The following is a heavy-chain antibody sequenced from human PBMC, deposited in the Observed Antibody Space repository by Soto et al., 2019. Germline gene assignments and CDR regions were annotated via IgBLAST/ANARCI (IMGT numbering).Heavy chain of an antibody. D-gene: IGHD2-15*01. Sequence: EVQLVESGGGLVKPGGSLRLSCAASGFTFSSYSMNWVRQAPGKGLEWVSSISSSSSYIYYADSVKGRFTISRDNAKNSLYLQMNSRRAEDTAVYYCARDGRGGGGYCSGGNCYSGHYGMDVWGQGTTVTVSS. J-gene: IGHJ6*02. CDR3: ARDGRGGGGYCSGGNCYSGHYGMDV. CDR1: GFTFSSYS. CDR2: ISSSSSYI. V-gene: IGHV3-21*01.